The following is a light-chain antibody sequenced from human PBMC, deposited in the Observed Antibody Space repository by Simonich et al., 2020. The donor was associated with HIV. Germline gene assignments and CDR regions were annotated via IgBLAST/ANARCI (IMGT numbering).Light chain of an antibody. CDR3: TSYTSSSVV. J-gene: IGLJ2*01. CDR2: DVS. Sequence: QSALTQPASVSGSPGQSITISCTGTSSDVGSYNLVSWYHQHPGKAPKLLIYDVSNRPSVVSNRFSGSKSANTASLTISGLQAEDEADYYCTSYTSSSVVFGGGTKLTVL. CDR1: SSDVGSYNL. V-gene: IGLV2-14*02.